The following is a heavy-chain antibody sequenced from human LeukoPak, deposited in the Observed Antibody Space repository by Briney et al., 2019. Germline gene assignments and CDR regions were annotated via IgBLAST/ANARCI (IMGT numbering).Heavy chain of an antibody. V-gene: IGHV3-23*01. Sequence: GGTLRLSCAASGFTFSSFAMSWVRQGPGKGLEWVLGISANGGGTYYANSVKGRFTISRDNSKNTLHLQMNSLRAEDAAVYYCAKATKAVVVDNFFDQWGQGTLVTVSS. CDR1: GFTFSSFA. CDR3: AKATKAVVVDNFFDQ. D-gene: IGHD2-15*01. J-gene: IGHJ4*02. CDR2: ISANGGGT.